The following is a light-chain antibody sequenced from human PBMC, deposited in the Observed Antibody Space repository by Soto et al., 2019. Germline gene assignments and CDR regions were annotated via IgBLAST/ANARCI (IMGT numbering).Light chain of an antibody. J-gene: IGKJ1*01. CDR3: QQYNYWPPWT. CDR2: DAS. V-gene: IGKV3-15*01. Sequence: ILMTQSPATLSVSPGERATLSCRASQSVSNNLGWYQQKPGQAPRLLIYDASTRATGIPARFSGSGSATEFTLTISGLQSEDFAVYYCQQYNYWPPWTFGQGTKVEIK. CDR1: QSVSNN.